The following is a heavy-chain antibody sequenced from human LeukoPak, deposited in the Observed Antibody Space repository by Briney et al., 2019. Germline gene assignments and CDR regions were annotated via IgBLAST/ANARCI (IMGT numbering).Heavy chain of an antibody. CDR1: GFTFDEYA. CDR3: TKGRGDHAKYYYYPMDV. J-gene: IGHJ6*02. D-gene: IGHD4-17*01. Sequence: SLRLSCAAFGFTFDEYAMHWVRQAPGKGLEWVSGISWNRDRIGYADSVKGRFTISRDNAKNSLFLQMNRLRAEDPALYYCTKGRGDHAKYYYYPMDVWGRGTTVPVS. CDR2: ISWNRDRI. V-gene: IGHV3-9*01.